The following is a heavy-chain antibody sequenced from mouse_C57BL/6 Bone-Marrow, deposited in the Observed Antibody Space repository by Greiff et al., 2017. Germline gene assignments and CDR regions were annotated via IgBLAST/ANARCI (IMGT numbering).Heavy chain of an antibody. J-gene: IGHJ2*01. D-gene: IGHD1-1*01. Sequence: VQLQQPGAELVRPGSSVKLSCKASGYTFTSYWMHWVKQRPIQGLEWIGNIDPSDSETNYNQKFKDKATLTVDKSSSTAYMQLSSLTSEDSAVYYCARRDYGSSLDYWGQGTTLTVSS. CDR2: IDPSDSET. CDR1: GYTFTSYW. V-gene: IGHV1-52*01. CDR3: ARRDYGSSLDY.